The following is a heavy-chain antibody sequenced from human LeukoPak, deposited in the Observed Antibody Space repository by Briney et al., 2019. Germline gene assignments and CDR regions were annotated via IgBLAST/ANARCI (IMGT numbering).Heavy chain of an antibody. Sequence: PSETLSLTCTVSGGSISSTSYYWGWIRQPPGKGLEWIGTIYYSGSTYYNPSLQSRVTISVDTSKNQFSLKLSSVTAADTAVYYCARIPTMTFFDYWGQGTLVTVSS. D-gene: IGHD4-17*01. CDR2: IYYSGST. J-gene: IGHJ4*02. CDR1: GGSISSTSYY. V-gene: IGHV4-39*01. CDR3: ARIPTMTFFDY.